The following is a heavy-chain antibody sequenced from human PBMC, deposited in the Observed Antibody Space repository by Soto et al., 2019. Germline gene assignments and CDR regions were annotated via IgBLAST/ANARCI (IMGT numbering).Heavy chain of an antibody. J-gene: IGHJ4*02. Sequence: SLRLSCAASGFTFDDYAMHWVRQAPGKGLEWVSGISWNSGSIGYADSVKGRFTISRDNAKNSLYLQMNSLRAEDTALYYCAKEGPVGSYYDILTGYYCFDYWGQGTLVTVSS. CDR1: GFTFDDYA. V-gene: IGHV3-9*01. CDR2: ISWNSGSI. D-gene: IGHD3-9*01. CDR3: AKEGPVGSYYDILTGYYCFDY.